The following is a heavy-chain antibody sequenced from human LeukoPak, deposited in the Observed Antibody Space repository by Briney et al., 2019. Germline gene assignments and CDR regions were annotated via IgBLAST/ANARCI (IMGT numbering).Heavy chain of an antibody. CDR1: XDSMSSSIYY. CDR2: IYYSGST. Sequence: PSETLSLTCTVSXDSMSSSIYYWGWIRQPPGKGLEWIGSIYYSGSTYYNPSLKSRVTISVDTSKNEFSLKLNSVTAADTAVYYCVRYSSGWRYFDYWGQGTLVTVSS. J-gene: IGHJ4*02. V-gene: IGHV4-39*01. CDR3: VRYSSGWRYFDY. D-gene: IGHD6-19*01.